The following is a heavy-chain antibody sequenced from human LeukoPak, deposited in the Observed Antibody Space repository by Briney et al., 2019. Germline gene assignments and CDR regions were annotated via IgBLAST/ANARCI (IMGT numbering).Heavy chain of an antibody. D-gene: IGHD5-18*01. V-gene: IGHV4-4*07. Sequence: SETLSLTCTVSGVSFSSYYWTWIRQPAGKGLEWIGRIYSSGNTNYNPSLKSRVTISVDTSKNQFSLTLGSVSATDTAVYYCVSPRGFSYGYFDYWGQGTLVTVSS. CDR1: GVSFSSYY. J-gene: IGHJ4*02. CDR2: IYSSGNT. CDR3: VSPRGFSYGYFDY.